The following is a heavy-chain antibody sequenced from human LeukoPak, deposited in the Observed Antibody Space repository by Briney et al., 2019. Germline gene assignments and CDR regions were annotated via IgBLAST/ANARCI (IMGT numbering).Heavy chain of an antibody. Sequence: GGSLRLSCTAPGFTFSSYSMNWVHQAPGKGLEWVSSISTSSSYIYYADSVKGRFTISRDNARNSLYLQMNTLRAEDTAVYSCARRFDYWGQGTLVTVSS. CDR1: GFTFSSYS. J-gene: IGHJ4*02. CDR3: ARRFDY. CDR2: ISTSSSYI. V-gene: IGHV3-21*01.